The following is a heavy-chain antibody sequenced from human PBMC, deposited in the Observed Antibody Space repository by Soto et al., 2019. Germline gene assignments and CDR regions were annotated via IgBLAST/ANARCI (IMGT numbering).Heavy chain of an antibody. J-gene: IGHJ6*02. CDR3: PRGYCSSYSCYGAAMDV. V-gene: IGHV3-33*01. Sequence: VQLVESGGGVVQPGRSLRLSCAASGFTFSSYGMHWVRQAPGKGLEWVAVIWYDGSNDDYVDSVKGRFTISRDNSNNMLYLEMNRLRAEDTAIYYCPRGYCSSYSCYGAAMDVWGQGTTITVAS. D-gene: IGHD2-2*01. CDR1: GFTFSSYG. CDR2: IWYDGSND.